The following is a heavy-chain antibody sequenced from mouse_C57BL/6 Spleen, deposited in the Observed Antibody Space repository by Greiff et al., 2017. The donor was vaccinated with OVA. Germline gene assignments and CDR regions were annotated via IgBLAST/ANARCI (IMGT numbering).Heavy chain of an antibody. CDR2: IDPSDSYT. J-gene: IGHJ2*01. CDR1: GYTFTSYW. CDR3: ARSHYYGSSYYFDY. V-gene: IGHV1-50*01. Sequence: VQLQQPGAELVKPGASVKLSCKASGYTFTSYWMQWVKQRPGQGLEWIGEIDPSDSYTNYTQKFKGKATLTVDTSSSTAYMQLSSLTSEDSAVYYCARSHYYGSSYYFDYWGQGTTLTVSS. D-gene: IGHD1-1*01.